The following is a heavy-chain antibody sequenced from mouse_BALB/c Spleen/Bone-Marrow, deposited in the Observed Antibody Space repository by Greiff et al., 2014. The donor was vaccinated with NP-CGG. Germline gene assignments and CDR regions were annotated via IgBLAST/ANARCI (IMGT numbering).Heavy chain of an antibody. V-gene: IGHV14-3*02. CDR3: ANDWFAY. CDR1: GFNIKDTY. CDR2: IDPANGNT. D-gene: IGHD2-3*01. J-gene: IGHJ3*01. Sequence: EVKLVESGAELVKPGASVKLSCTASGFNIKDTYMHWVKQRPEQGLEWIGRIDPANGNTKYDPKLQGKATITADTSSNTAHLHLSSLTSEDTAVYYCANDWFAYWGQGTLVTVSA.